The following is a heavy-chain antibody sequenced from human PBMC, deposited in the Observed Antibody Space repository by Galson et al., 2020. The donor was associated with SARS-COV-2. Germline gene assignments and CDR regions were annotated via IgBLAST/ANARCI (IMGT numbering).Heavy chain of an antibody. V-gene: IGHV1-3*01. D-gene: IGHD3-16*01. J-gene: IGHJ5*02. CDR3: ARDPHSIMITFGGSAKWGWFDP. CDR1: GYTFTSYA. Sequence: GESLKISCKASGYTFTSYAMHWVRQAPGQRLEWMGWINAGNGNTKYSQKFQGRVTITRDTSASTAYMELSSLRSEDTAVYYCARDPHSIMITFGGSAKWGWFDPWGQGTLVTVSS. CDR2: INAGNGNT.